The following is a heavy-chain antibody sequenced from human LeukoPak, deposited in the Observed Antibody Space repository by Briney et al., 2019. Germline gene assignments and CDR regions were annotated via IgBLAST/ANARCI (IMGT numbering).Heavy chain of an antibody. J-gene: IGHJ4*02. CDR3: AKAPVTSCRGAYCYPFDS. CDR1: GFTFSTYG. V-gene: IGHV3-30*02. Sequence: PGGSLRLSCAASGFTFSTYGMHWVRQTPDKGLEWVTYIRYDGTNKYHADSVRGRFTISRDNSKNTLYLQMNSLRAEDAAVYSCAKAPVTSCRGAYCYPFDSWGQGTLVTVSS. CDR2: IRYDGTNK. D-gene: IGHD2-21*01.